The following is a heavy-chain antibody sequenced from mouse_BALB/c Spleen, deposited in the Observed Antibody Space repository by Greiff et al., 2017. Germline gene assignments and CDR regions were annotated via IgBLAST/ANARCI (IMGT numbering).Heavy chain of an antibody. CDR2: IYPGGGYT. D-gene: IGHD1-1*01. V-gene: IGHV1-63*02. CDR1: GYTFTNYW. CDR3: ANCPYSGYAMDY. J-gene: IGHJ4*01. Sequence: QVQLQQSGAELVMPGTSVKISCKASGYTFTNYWLGWVKQRPGHGLEWIGDIYPGGGYTNYNEKFKGKATLTADTSSSTAYMQLSSLTSEDSAVYFCANCPYSGYAMDYWGQGTSVTVSS.